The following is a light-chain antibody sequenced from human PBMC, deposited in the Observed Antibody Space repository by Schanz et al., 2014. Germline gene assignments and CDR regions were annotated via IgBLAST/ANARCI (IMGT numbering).Light chain of an antibody. CDR2: AAS. J-gene: IGKJ1*01. V-gene: IGKV1D-16*01. CDR1: EGISRW. CDR3: QQYNSYSAT. Sequence: DIQMTQSPSSVSASVGDRVTITCRASEGISRWLAWYQQKPGKAPKLLIYAASSLQSGVPSRFSGSGSGTEFTLTISRLQPDDFATYYCQQYNSYSATFGQGTKVEIK.